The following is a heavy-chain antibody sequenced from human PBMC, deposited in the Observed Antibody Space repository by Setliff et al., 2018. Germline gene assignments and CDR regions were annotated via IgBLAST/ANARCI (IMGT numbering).Heavy chain of an antibody. J-gene: IGHJ6*03. CDR3: ARAVTIFGVVTPIYFYYMDV. Sequence: LRLSCAASGFISKNYIMTWVRQAPGKGLEWVASISGSSSDIYYADSVKGRFSISRDNAKNSLYLQMNSLRAEDTALFYCARAVTIFGVVTPIYFYYMDVWGKGTTVTVSS. CDR1: GFISKNYI. CDR2: ISGSSSDI. V-gene: IGHV3-21*01. D-gene: IGHD3-3*01.